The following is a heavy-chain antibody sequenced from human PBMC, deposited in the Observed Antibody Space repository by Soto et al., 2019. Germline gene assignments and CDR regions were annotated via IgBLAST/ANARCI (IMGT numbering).Heavy chain of an antibody. D-gene: IGHD1-7*01. Sequence: GASVKVSCKASGGTFSSYAIGWVRQAPGQGLEWMGGIIPIFGTANYAQKFQGRVTITADESTSTAYMELSSLRSEDTAVYYCARDSRTGTTRVAFDIWGQGTMVTVSS. CDR2: IIPIFGTA. CDR3: ARDSRTGTTRVAFDI. CDR1: GGTFSSYA. V-gene: IGHV1-69*13. J-gene: IGHJ3*02.